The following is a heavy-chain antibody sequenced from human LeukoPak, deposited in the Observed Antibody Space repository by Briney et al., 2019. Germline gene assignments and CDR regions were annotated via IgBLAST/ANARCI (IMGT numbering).Heavy chain of an antibody. CDR1: AGSFSNYY. CDR3: ARGSFDYGDYQIFDY. D-gene: IGHD4-17*01. CDR2: IYHSGST. V-gene: IGHV4-34*01. J-gene: IGHJ4*02. Sequence: SETLSLTCAVYAGSFSNYYWSWIRQPPGKGLEWIGEIYHSGSTNYNPSLKSRVTISVDTSKNQFSLKLSSVIAADTAMCYCARGSFDYGDYQIFDYWGQGTPVTVSS.